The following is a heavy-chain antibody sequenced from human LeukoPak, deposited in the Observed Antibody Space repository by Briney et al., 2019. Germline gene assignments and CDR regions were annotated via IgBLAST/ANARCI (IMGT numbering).Heavy chain of an antibody. D-gene: IGHD6-13*01. CDR3: ARVPPVAAAEYFDL. CDR1: GYSISSGYY. V-gene: IGHV4-38-2*02. Sequence: SETLSLTCTVSGYSISSGYYWGWIRQPPGKGLEWIGSIYHSGSTYYNPSLKSRVTISVDTSKNQFSLKLSSVTAADTAVYFCARVPPVAAAEYFDLWGRGTLVTVSS. CDR2: IYHSGST. J-gene: IGHJ2*01.